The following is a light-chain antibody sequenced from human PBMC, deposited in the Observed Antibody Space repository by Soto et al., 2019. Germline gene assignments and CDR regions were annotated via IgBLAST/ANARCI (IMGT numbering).Light chain of an antibody. Sequence: QSALTQPAAVSGSPGQSITISCTGTSSDVGGHNYVSWYQHYPGNAPKLMIYDVDYRPSGVSNRFSGSKSGNTASLTISGLQAEDEADYYCSSYTISDTLVFGGGTKLTVL. V-gene: IGLV2-14*03. CDR2: DVD. CDR3: SSYTISDTLV. CDR1: SSDVGGHNY. J-gene: IGLJ2*01.